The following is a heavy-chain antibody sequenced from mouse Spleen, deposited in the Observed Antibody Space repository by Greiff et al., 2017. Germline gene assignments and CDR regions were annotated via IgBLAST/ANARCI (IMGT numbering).Heavy chain of an antibody. J-gene: IGHJ4*01. CDR1: GFSLTSYG. Sequence: VQLQQSGPGLVQPSQSLSITCTVSGFSLTSYGVHWVRQSPGKGLEWLGVIWSGGSTDYNAAFISRLSISKDNSKSQVFFKMNSLQADDTAIYYCASIYYGNLYAMDYWGQGTSVTVSS. CDR3: ASIYYGNLYAMDY. D-gene: IGHD2-1*01. V-gene: IGHV2-2*01. CDR2: IWSGGST.